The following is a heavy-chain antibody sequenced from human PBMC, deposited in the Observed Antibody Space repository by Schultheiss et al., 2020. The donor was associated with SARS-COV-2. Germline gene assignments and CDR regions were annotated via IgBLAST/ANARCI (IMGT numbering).Heavy chain of an antibody. CDR2: ISSSSSTI. Sequence: GGSLRLSCAASGFTFSSYRMNWVRQAPGKGLEWVSYISSSSSTIYYGDSVKGRFTISRDNAKNSLYLQMNSLRAEDTAVYYCARDIIGGYSSSWYSAFDIWGQGTMVT. D-gene: IGHD6-13*01. V-gene: IGHV3-48*01. CDR1: GFTFSSYR. CDR3: ARDIIGGYSSSWYSAFDI. J-gene: IGHJ3*02.